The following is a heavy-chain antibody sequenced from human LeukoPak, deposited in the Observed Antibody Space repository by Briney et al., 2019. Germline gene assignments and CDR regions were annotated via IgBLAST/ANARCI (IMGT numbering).Heavy chain of an antibody. J-gene: IGHJ4*02. D-gene: IGHD6-19*01. V-gene: IGHV3-30*18. CDR1: RFTFSNYW. Sequence: GGSLRLSCVASRFTFSNYWMSWVRQAPGKGLEWVAVILYDGSNKYYADSVKGRFTISRDQSKNTLYLQMNSLRTEDTAVYYCAKGDSSGAFDYWGQGTLVTVSS. CDR2: ILYDGSNK. CDR3: AKGDSSGAFDY.